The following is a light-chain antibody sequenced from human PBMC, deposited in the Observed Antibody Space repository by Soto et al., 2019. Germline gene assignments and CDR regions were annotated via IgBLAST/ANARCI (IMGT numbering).Light chain of an antibody. CDR1: QGISSA. CDR3: RQFNSYPLT. CDR2: DAS. Sequence: AIQLTQSPSSLSASEGDRVTITCRATQGISSALAWYQQKPGKAPNLLIYDASSLQRGVPSRFRGSGSGTDFTLTISSLQPEDCATYYCRQFNSYPLTFGGGTRWIS. V-gene: IGKV1-13*02. J-gene: IGKJ4*01.